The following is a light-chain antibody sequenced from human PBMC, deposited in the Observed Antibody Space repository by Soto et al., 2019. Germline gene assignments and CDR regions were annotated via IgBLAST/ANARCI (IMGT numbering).Light chain of an antibody. V-gene: IGKV3-20*01. CDR3: QQYGSSPPKWT. CDR2: GAF. CDR1: QSVTRSY. J-gene: IGKJ1*01. Sequence: IVLTHSPGSLSFSAGERSTLWVGASQSVTRSYLAWYQQKPGQAPRLLIYGAFNRATGIPDRFSGSGSGTDFTLTISRLEPEDFAMYYCQQYGSSPPKWTFGQGTKVDIK.